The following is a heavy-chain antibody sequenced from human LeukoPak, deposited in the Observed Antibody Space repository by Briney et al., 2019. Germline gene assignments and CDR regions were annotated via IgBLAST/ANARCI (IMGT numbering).Heavy chain of an antibody. V-gene: IGHV5-51*01. J-gene: IGHJ4*02. CDR3: ARLPFSSRTMIPPCYFDY. CDR2: IYPGDSDT. D-gene: IGHD3-22*01. CDR1: GYSFTSYW. Sequence: GESLKISCKGSGYSFTSYWIGWVRQMPGKGLEWMGIIYPGDSDTRYSPSFQGQVTTSADKSISTAYLQWSSLKASDTAMYYCARLPFSSRTMIPPCYFDYWGQGTLVTVSS.